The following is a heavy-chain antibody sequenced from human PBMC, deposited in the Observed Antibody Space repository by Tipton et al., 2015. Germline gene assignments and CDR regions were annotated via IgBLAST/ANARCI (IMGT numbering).Heavy chain of an antibody. CDR2: MNPNSGNT. CDR1: GYTFSSFD. CDR3: VRSPGEEGLDY. V-gene: IGHV1-8*01. J-gene: IGHJ4*02. Sequence: QLVQSGPEVKKPGASVKVSCKASGYTFSSFDIHWVRQATGQGLEWMGWMNPNSGNTIFSQKFQDRVTMTRDTSIDTAYLELTGLTSEDTAVYYCVRSPGEEGLDYWGQGALVTVCS. D-gene: IGHD2-21*01.